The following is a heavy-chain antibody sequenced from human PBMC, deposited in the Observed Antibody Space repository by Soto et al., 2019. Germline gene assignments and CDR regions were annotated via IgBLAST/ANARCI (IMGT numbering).Heavy chain of an antibody. Sequence: SETLSLTCTVSGGSISSGGYYWSWIRQHPGKGLEWIGYIYYSKSTYYNPSLKSRVTISLDTSKNQFSLKLSSVTAADTAVYYCARQGILRDFDWSTRTQYYFDYWGQGTLVTVSS. D-gene: IGHD3-9*01. J-gene: IGHJ4*02. CDR1: GGSISSGGYY. CDR2: IYYSKST. V-gene: IGHV4-31*03. CDR3: ARQGILRDFDWSTRTQYYFDY.